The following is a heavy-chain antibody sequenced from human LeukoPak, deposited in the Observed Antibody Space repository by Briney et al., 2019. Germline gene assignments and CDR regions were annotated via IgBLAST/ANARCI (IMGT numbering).Heavy chain of an antibody. CDR1: GFTFSYVW. Sequence: NPGGALRLSCAASGFTFSYVWMSWVRQAPGKGLEWVARIASTADGGTTEYAAPVKGRFTISRDDSKSILYLQMDSLKTEDTALHFCSEGLDYWGQGTLVTVS. CDR3: SEGLDY. CDR2: IASTADGGTT. J-gene: IGHJ4*02. V-gene: IGHV3-15*04.